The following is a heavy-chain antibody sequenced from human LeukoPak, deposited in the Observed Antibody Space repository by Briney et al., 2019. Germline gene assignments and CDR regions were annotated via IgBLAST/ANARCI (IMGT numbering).Heavy chain of an antibody. D-gene: IGHD6-19*01. CDR1: GFTFRSYS. J-gene: IGHJ6*03. V-gene: IGHV3-21*01. CDR3: AGAAGLDYYYMDV. CDR2: IISSSSYI. Sequence: PGGSLRLSCSASGFTFRSYSLNWLGPAPGKGLEWVLSIISSSSYIYYAGSVKGRFTISRDNAKNSLYLQMDSLRAEDTAVYYCAGAAGLDYYYMDVWGKGTTVTVSS.